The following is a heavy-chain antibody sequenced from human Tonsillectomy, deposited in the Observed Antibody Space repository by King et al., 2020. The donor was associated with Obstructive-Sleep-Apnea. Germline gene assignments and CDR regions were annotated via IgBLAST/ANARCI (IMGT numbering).Heavy chain of an antibody. CDR2: IYSGGGT. Sequence: VQLVESGGGLVQPGGSLRLSCAASGFTVSSNYMSWVRQAPGKGLEWVSVIYSGGGTYYADSVTDEFTISRHNSENTLYLQMNSLRPEDTAVYYCARDHPNTSSSSWYRGDAFDVWGQGTLVSVSS. V-gene: IGHV3-53*04. D-gene: IGHD6-13*01. J-gene: IGHJ3*01. CDR3: ARDHPNTSSSSWYRGDAFDV. CDR1: GFTVSSNY.